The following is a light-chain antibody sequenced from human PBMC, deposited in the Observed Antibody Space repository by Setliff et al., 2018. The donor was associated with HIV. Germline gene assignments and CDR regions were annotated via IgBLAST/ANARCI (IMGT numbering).Light chain of an antibody. CDR1: SSDVGGYNY. V-gene: IGLV2-14*03. CDR2: DVS. J-gene: IGLJ3*02. CDR3: SSYTASSTLV. Sequence: QSVLTQPASVSGSPGQSITISCTGSSSDVGGYNYVSWYQQHPGKAPKLMIYDVSQRPSGVSDHFSGSKSGITASLTISGLQPEDESDYYCSSYTASSTLVFGGGTK.